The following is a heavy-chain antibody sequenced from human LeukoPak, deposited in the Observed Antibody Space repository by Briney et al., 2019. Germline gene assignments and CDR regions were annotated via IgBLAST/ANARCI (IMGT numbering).Heavy chain of an antibody. CDR1: GFTVSSNY. V-gene: IGHV3-53*01. Sequence: GGSLRLSCAASGFTVSSNYMSWVRQAPGKRLEWVSVIYSGGSTYYAGSVKGRFTISRDNSKNTLYLQMNSLRAEDTAVYYCASGYSYGYWGYWGQGTLVTVSS. D-gene: IGHD5-18*01. J-gene: IGHJ4*02. CDR2: IYSGGST. CDR3: ASGYSYGYWGY.